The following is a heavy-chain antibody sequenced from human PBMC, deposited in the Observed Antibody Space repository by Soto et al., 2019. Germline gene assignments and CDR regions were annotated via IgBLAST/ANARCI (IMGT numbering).Heavy chain of an antibody. D-gene: IGHD2-21*02. CDR2: ISARGGTP. CDR1: GFTFSSYA. J-gene: IGHJ4*02. V-gene: IGHV3-23*01. CDR3: ARAAYCGSNCYYYFDS. Sequence: GGSLRLSCAASGFTFSSYAMSWVRQAPGKGLEWVSAISARGGTPYYTDSVKGRFTISRDNSKNTLYLQMSSLRAEDTAIYYCARAAYCGSNCYYYFDSWGRGTLVTVSS.